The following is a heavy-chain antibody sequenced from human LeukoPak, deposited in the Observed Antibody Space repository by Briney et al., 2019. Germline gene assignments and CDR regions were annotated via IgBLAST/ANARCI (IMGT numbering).Heavy chain of an antibody. CDR2: IDSTGST. D-gene: IGHD6-19*01. CDR3: VKVVELRRSGYDY. V-gene: IGHV3-66*01. CDR1: GILVSSNY. J-gene: IGHJ4*02. Sequence: PGGSLRLSCVASGILVSSNYMSWVRQAPGKGLEWVSFIDSTGSTYYADSVQGRFTISRDNSRNTLYLQMSSLRAEDTAVYYCVKVVELRRSGYDYWGRGTLVTVSS.